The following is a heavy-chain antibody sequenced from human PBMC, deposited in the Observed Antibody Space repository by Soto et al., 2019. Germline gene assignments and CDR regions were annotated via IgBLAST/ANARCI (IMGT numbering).Heavy chain of an antibody. Sequence: EVQLVESGGGLVQPGGSLRLSCAASGFTFSSYSMNWVRQAPGKGLEWVSYISSSSSTIYYADSVKGRFTISRDNAKNSLYLQMNSLRADDTAVYYCARDDDGEYVDWYFDLWGRGTLVTVSS. CDR1: GFTFSSYS. CDR2: ISSSSSTI. J-gene: IGHJ2*01. D-gene: IGHD4-17*01. CDR3: ARDDDGEYVDWYFDL. V-gene: IGHV3-48*01.